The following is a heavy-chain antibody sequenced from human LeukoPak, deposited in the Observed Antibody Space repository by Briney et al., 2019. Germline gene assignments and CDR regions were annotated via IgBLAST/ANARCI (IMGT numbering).Heavy chain of an antibody. J-gene: IGHJ3*02. CDR1: GGSISSYY. V-gene: IGHV4-59*12. Sequence: PSETLSLTCTVSGGSISSYYWSWIRQPPGKGLEWIGYIYYSGSTNYNPSLKSRVTISVDTSKNQFSLKLSSATAADTAVYYCARERNLGAFDIWGQGTMVTVSS. CDR3: ARERNLGAFDI. CDR2: IYYSGST.